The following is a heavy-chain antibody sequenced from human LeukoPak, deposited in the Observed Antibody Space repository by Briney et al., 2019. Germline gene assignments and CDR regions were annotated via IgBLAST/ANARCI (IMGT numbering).Heavy chain of an antibody. CDR2: ISGSGGST. CDR1: GFTFSSYG. Sequence: GGSLRLSCAASGFTFSSYGMSWVRQAPGKGLEWVSAISGSGGSTYYADSVKGRFTISRDNSKNTLYLQMNSLRAEDTAVYYCAKDRGHARIAAAGTAFDPWGQGTLVTVSS. V-gene: IGHV3-23*01. D-gene: IGHD6-13*01. CDR3: AKDRGHARIAAAGTAFDP. J-gene: IGHJ5*02.